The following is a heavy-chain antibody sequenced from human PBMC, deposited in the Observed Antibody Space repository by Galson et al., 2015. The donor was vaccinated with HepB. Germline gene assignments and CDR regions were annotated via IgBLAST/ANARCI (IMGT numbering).Heavy chain of an antibody. J-gene: IGHJ4*02. D-gene: IGHD2-15*01. CDR3: ARMFRYCSGGSCYSDDY. V-gene: IGHV2-70*04. Sequence: PALVKPTQTLTLTCTFSGFSLSTSGMRVSWIRQPPGKALEWLARIDWDDDKFYSTSPKTRLTISKDTSKNQVVLTMTNMDPVDTATYYCARMFRYCSGGSCYSDDYWGQGTLVTVSS. CDR1: GFSLSTSGMR. CDR2: IDWDDDK.